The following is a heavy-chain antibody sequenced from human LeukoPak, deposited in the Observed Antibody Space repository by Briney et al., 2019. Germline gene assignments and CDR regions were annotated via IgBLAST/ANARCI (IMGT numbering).Heavy chain of an antibody. Sequence: GSLRLSCRASGFSFTTYSMNWVRQPPGKGLEWIGEINHSGSTNYNPSLKSRVTISVDTSKNQFSLKLSSVTAADTAVYYCAREEDCSSTSCSLYYFDYWGQGTLVTVSS. J-gene: IGHJ4*02. CDR3: AREEDCSSTSCSLYYFDY. CDR2: INHSGST. D-gene: IGHD2-2*01. CDR1: GFSFTTYS. V-gene: IGHV4-34*01.